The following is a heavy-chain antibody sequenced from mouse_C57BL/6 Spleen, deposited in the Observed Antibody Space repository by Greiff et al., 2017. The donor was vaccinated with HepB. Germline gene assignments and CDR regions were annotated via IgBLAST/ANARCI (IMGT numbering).Heavy chain of an antibody. J-gene: IGHJ2*01. Sequence: QVQLKQPGAELVRPGTSVKLSCKASGYTFTSYWMHWVKQRPGQGLEWIGVIDPSDSYTNYNQKFKGKATLTVDTSSSTAYMHLSSLTSEDSAVYYCARGYGSSFYFDYWGQGTTLTVSS. CDR2: IDPSDSYT. V-gene: IGHV1-59*01. D-gene: IGHD1-1*01. CDR3: ARGYGSSFYFDY. CDR1: GYTFTSYW.